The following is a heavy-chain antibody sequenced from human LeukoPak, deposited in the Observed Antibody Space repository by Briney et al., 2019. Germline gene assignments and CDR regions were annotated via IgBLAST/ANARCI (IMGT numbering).Heavy chain of an antibody. CDR2: ISSSSSYI. Sequence: GGSLRLSCAASGLTLSSYSMNWVRQAPGKGLEWVPSISSSSSYIYYADSVKGRFTISRDNAKNSLYLQMNSLRAEDTAVYYCARSDIAAAGTFDYWGQGTLVTVSS. CDR1: GLTLSSYS. V-gene: IGHV3-21*01. CDR3: ARSDIAAAGTFDY. J-gene: IGHJ4*02. D-gene: IGHD6-13*01.